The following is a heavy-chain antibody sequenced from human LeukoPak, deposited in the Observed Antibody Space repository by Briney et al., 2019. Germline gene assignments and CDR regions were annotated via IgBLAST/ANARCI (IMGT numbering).Heavy chain of an antibody. V-gene: IGHV3-23*01. Sequence: GGSLRLSCAASGFTFSIYAMSWVRQAPGKGMEWVSTISGSGSSTYYADSVKGRFTISRDNSKNTVYLQMNSLRAEDTAVYYCAKRPYCSGAVCYHIDYWGQGTLVTVSS. J-gene: IGHJ4*02. CDR1: GFTFSIYA. CDR3: AKRPYCSGAVCYHIDY. CDR2: ISGSGSST. D-gene: IGHD2-15*01.